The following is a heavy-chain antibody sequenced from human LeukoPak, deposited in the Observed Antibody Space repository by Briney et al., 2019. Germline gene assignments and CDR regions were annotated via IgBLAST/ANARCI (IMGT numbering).Heavy chain of an antibody. J-gene: IGHJ4*02. D-gene: IGHD1-26*01. CDR2: MDPNSGNT. V-gene: IGHV1-8*01. CDR3: ARDWGTRGSYYAG. CDR1: GYTFTGYD. Sequence: ASVKVSCKAFGYTFTGYDINWVRQASGQGLEWLGRMDPNSGNTASAQKFQGRLTITRDTSISTAYMELSSLTSEDTAVYYCARDWGTRGSYYAGWGQGTLVTVSS.